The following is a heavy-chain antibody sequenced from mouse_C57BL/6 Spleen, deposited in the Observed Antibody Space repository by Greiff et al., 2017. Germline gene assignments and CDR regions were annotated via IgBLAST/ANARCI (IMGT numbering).Heavy chain of an antibody. CDR3: ASGGYGTSYWYFDV. Sequence: QVQLKQSGAELVRPGASVKLSCKASGYTFTDYYINWVKQRPGQGLEWIARIYPGSGNTYYNEKFKGKATLTAEESYSAAYMQLSSLTYEDSAVYFCASGGYGTSYWYFDVWGTGTTVTVSS. CDR2: IYPGSGNT. J-gene: IGHJ1*03. D-gene: IGHD1-1*01. V-gene: IGHV1-76*01. CDR1: GYTFTDYY.